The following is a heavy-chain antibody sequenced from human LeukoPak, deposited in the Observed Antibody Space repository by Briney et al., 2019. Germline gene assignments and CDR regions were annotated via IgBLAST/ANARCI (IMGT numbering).Heavy chain of an antibody. V-gene: IGHV1-18*01. CDR2: ISPYNGYT. Sequence: ASVKVSCKASGYTFINSAIGWVRQAPGQGLEWMGWISPYNGYTKYAESLQGRVTMTTDTSTSTAYMELRSLRSDDTAMYYCARVSDSSSRDYYYYYMDVWGKGTTVTVSS. D-gene: IGHD6-6*01. CDR3: ARVSDSSSRDYYYYYMDV. CDR1: GYTFINSA. J-gene: IGHJ6*03.